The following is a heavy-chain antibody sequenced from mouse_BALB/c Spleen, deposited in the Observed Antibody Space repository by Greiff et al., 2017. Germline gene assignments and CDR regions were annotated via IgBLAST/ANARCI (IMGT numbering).Heavy chain of an antibody. CDR2: INSNGGST. CDR3: ARVHGYYWYFDV. J-gene: IGHJ1*01. D-gene: IGHD2-2*01. V-gene: IGHV5-6-3*01. Sequence: EVMLVESGGGLVQPGGSLKLSCAASGFTFSSYGMSWVRQTPDKRLELVATINSNGGSTYYPDSVKGRFTISRDNAKNTLYLQMSSLKSEDTAMYYCARVHGYYWYFDVWGAGTTVTVSS. CDR1: GFTFSSYG.